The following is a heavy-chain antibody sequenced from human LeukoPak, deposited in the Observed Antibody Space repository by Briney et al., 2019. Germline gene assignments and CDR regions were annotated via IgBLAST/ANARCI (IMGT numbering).Heavy chain of an antibody. CDR3: ARVGWDYYDSSGPRGDAFDI. Sequence: GGSLRLSCAASGFTFSDYYMSWIRQAPGKGLEWVSYISSSSSTIYYADSVKGRFTISRDNAKNSLYLQMNSLRDEDTAVYYCARVGWDYYDSSGPRGDAFDIWGQGTMVTVSS. CDR1: GFTFSDYY. D-gene: IGHD3-22*01. V-gene: IGHV3-11*04. J-gene: IGHJ3*02. CDR2: ISSSSSTI.